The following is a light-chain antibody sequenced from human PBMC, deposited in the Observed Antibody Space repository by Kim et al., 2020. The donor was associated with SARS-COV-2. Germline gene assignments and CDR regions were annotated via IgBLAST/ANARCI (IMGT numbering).Light chain of an antibody. CDR2: QDS. CDR1: KLGDKY. J-gene: IGLJ3*02. V-gene: IGLV3-1*01. CDR3: QAWDSSTGV. Sequence: VSPGQTASITCAGDKLGDKYACWYQQKPGQSPVLVIYQDSKRPSGIPERFSGSNSGNTATLTISGTQAMDEADYYCQAWDSSTGVFGGGTKLTVL.